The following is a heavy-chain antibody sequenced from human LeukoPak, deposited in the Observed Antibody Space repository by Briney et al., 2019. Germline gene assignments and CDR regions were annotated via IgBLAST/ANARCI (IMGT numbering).Heavy chain of an antibody. CDR3: ARASTTVPNLLDN. CDR1: GFTFSTYW. D-gene: IGHD4-17*01. V-gene: IGHV3-74*03. Sequence: GGSLRLSCVASGFTFSTYWVHGVRQAPGKGLLWVSRLSGDGSSIKYADSLKGRFTISRDNAKNTLYLQMDSLRADDTAVYFCARASTTVPNLLDNWGQGTLVSVSS. J-gene: IGHJ4*02. CDR2: LSGDGSSI.